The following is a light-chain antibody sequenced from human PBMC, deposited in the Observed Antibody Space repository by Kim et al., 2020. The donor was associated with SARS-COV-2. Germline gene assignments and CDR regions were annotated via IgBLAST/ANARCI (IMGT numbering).Light chain of an antibody. V-gene: IGLV6-57*01. CDR2: EDN. CDR1: SGSIASNY. Sequence: NFMLTQPHSVSESPGKTVTISCTRSSGSIASNYVQWYQQRPGSSPTTVIYEDNQRPSGVPHRFSGSIDSSSNSASLTISGLKTEDEADYYCQSYDSSNPWVFGGGTQLTVL. CDR3: QSYDSSNPWV. J-gene: IGLJ3*02.